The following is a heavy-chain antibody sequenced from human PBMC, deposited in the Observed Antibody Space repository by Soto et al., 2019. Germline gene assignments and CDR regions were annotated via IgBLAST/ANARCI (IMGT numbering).Heavy chain of an antibody. Sequence: PSETLSLTCSVSDMSIGSLYFNWIRQSPGKGLEWIGYIFYSGSISYNPSLSSRVTISLDTSMAQFSLRLTSVTAADSAVYFCANYYKIGDNSAAFDNWGQGTLVTVSS. CDR1: DMSIGSLY. CDR3: ANYYKIGDNSAAFDN. J-gene: IGHJ4*02. D-gene: IGHD1-20*01. V-gene: IGHV4-59*13. CDR2: IFYSGSI.